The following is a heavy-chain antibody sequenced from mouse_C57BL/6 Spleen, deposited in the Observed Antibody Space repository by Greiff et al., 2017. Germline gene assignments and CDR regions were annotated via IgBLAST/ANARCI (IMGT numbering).Heavy chain of an antibody. D-gene: IGHD5-1*01. CDR1: GYTFTGYT. J-gene: IGHJ2*01. V-gene: IGHV1-4*01. CDR2: INPSSGYT. CDR3: ARSTYFDY. Sequence: QVQLQQSGAELARPGASVKMSCKASGYTFTGYTMHWVKQRPGQGLEWIGYINPSSGYTKSNQKFKDKATLTADKSSSTAYMQLSSLTSEDSAVYYCARSTYFDYWGQGTTLTVSS.